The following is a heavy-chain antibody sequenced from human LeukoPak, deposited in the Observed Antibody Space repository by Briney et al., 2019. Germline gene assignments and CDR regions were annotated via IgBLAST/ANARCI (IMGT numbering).Heavy chain of an antibody. CDR2: ISYDGSNE. V-gene: IGHV3-30*18. CDR1: GFTFSSYG. J-gene: IGHJ4*02. D-gene: IGHD3-16*02. Sequence: GGSLRLSCVASGFTFSSYGMHWVRQAPGKGLEWVAFISYDGSNENIADSVKGRFIISRDNSKNTLYLQMSSLRAEDTAVYYCAKGPAPRLGEFSYHALVDYWGQGTLVTVSS. CDR3: AKGPAPRLGEFSYHALVDY.